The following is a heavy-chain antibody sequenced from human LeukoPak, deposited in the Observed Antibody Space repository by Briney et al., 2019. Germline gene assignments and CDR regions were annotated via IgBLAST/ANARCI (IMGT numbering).Heavy chain of an antibody. CDR2: INQGGSET. J-gene: IGHJ2*01. CDR1: GFTFSNLW. D-gene: IGHD2/OR15-2a*01. CDR3: ATEDCRDKGDFDH. V-gene: IGHV3-7*01. Sequence: PGGTLTLSCAASGFTFSNLWMSWLRQAPGHGLEGVANINQGGSETYHADSVKGRFTISRDNSKNALHLELNSLSVEDTALYYCATEDCRDKGDFDHWGRGTLVTVSS.